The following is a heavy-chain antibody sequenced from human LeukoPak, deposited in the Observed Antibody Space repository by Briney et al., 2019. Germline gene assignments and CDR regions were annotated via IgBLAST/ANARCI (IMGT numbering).Heavy chain of an antibody. CDR2: IRSSGRTI. Sequence: GGSLRLSCAVSGFTFSDYYISWIPQAPGKGPERVSFIRSSGRTIYYADSLKGRFTISRDNAKNSLYLQMNSLRADDTAVYYCARVRIAAAGTGDDYWGQGTLVTVSS. D-gene: IGHD6-13*01. V-gene: IGHV3-11*01. CDR3: ARVRIAAAGTGDDY. J-gene: IGHJ4*02. CDR1: GFTFSDYY.